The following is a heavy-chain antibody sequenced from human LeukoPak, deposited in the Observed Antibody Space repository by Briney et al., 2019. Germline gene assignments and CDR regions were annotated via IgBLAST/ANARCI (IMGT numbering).Heavy chain of an antibody. CDR2: IYYSEST. Sequence: SETLSLTCTVSGGSISSYYWSWIRQPPGKGLEWIGYIYYSESTNYNPSLKSRVTISVDTSKNQFSLKLSSVTAADTAVYYCARDIRWYFDLWGRGTLVTVSS. CDR1: GGSISSYY. V-gene: IGHV4-59*01. D-gene: IGHD2-21*01. CDR3: ARDIRWYFDL. J-gene: IGHJ2*01.